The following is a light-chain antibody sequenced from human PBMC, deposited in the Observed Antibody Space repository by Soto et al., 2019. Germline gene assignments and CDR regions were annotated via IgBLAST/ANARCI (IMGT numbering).Light chain of an antibody. Sequence: IGLTQSPGTLSLSPGERATLSCRASQSVINSYLAWYQQKPGQAPRLLIYGASSRATGIPDRFSGSGSGTDFTLTINRLEPEDFAVYSCQQYGRSITFGQGTRLEIK. J-gene: IGKJ5*01. CDR2: GAS. V-gene: IGKV3-20*01. CDR3: QQYGRSIT. CDR1: QSVINSY.